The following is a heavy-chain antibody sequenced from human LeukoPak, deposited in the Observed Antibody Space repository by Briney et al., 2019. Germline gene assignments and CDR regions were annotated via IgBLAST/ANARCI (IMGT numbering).Heavy chain of an antibody. D-gene: IGHD1-26*01. CDR3: ARAVRAWAAFDV. Sequence: SETLSLTCVVSGASIRGTDWWSWVRQAPGKGLEWIGEVFHSGGTNYNLSLKSRVTLSVDKSKNQFSLKLTSLTAADTAVYYCARAVRAWAAFDVWGQGTMVAVSS. CDR1: GASIRGTDW. J-gene: IGHJ3*01. CDR2: VFHSGGT. V-gene: IGHV4-4*02.